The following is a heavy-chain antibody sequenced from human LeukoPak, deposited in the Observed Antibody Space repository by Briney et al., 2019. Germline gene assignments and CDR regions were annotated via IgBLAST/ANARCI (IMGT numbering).Heavy chain of an antibody. CDR3: ARGGQSDIVVVPAAIPSYYYYYMDV. J-gene: IGHJ6*03. Sequence: AASVKVSCKASGYTFTGYYMHWVRQAPGQGLEWMGWINPNSGGTNYAQKFQGRVTMTRDTSISTAYMELSRLRSDDTAVYYCARGGQSDIVVVPAAIPSYYYYYMDVWGKGTTVTVSS. CDR1: GYTFTGYY. D-gene: IGHD2-2*02. CDR2: INPNSGGT. V-gene: IGHV1-2*02.